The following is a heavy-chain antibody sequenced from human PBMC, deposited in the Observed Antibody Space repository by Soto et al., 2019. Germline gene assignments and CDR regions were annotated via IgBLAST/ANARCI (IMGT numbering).Heavy chain of an antibody. J-gene: IGHJ4*02. CDR1: GYTFNVYG. Sequence: ASVTGSCKASGYTFNVYGSSWVRQAPGQGLEWMGWISAYNGNTNYAERLQGRVTMTTDTSTSTAYMELRSLRYDDTAVYYCAREGQLGYWGQGTPVTVSS. D-gene: IGHD6-6*01. CDR3: AREGQLGY. V-gene: IGHV1-18*01. CDR2: ISAYNGNT.